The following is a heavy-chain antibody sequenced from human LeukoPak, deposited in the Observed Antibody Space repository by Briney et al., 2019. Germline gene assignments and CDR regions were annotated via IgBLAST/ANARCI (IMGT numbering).Heavy chain of an antibody. CDR1: GFTFSSYG. CDR3: AKDQEDDFTFDY. Sequence: GSLRLSCAASGFTFSSYGMHWVRQAPGKGLEWVAFIRYDGSNKYYADSVKGRFTISRDNSKNTLYLQMNSLRAEDTAVYYCAKDQEDDFTFDYWGQGTLVTVSS. CDR2: IRYDGSNK. J-gene: IGHJ4*02. V-gene: IGHV3-30*02. D-gene: IGHD3-3*01.